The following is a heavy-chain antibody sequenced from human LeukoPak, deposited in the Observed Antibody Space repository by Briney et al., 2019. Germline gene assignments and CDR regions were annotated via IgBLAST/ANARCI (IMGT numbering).Heavy chain of an antibody. CDR3: ARVPTYYYDSSGYYFDY. D-gene: IGHD3-22*01. Sequence: SVKVSCKASGDTFSSYAISWVRQAPGQGLEWMGGIIPIFGTANYAQKFQGRVTITADESTSTAYMELSSLRSEDTAVYYCARVPTYYYDSSGYYFDYWGQGTLVTVSS. J-gene: IGHJ4*02. CDR2: IIPIFGTA. CDR1: GDTFSSYA. V-gene: IGHV1-69*13.